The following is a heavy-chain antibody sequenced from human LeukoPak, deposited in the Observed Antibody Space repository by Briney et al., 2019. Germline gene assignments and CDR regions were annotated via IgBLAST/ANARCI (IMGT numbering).Heavy chain of an antibody. CDR1: GFTFRSYE. D-gene: IGHD3-10*01. J-gene: IGHJ4*02. CDR3: TRDRPSGNITMIRGVTLDY. V-gene: IGHV3-48*03. CDR2: ISSSGIAI. Sequence: GGSLRLPCAASGFTFRSYEMNWVRQAPGMGLEWISYISSSGIAIYYADSVKGRFTISRDNAKNSLYLHMNSLRAEDTAVYYCTRDRPSGNITMIRGVTLDYWGQGTLVTVSS.